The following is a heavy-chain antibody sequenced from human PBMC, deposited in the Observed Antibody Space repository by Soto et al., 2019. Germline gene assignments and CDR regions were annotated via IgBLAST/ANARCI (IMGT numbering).Heavy chain of an antibody. CDR3: ARDPGRGNIRSNYFDN. J-gene: IGHJ4*02. Sequence: EVQLVESGGTLVQPGGSLRLSCAVSGFTFSNYCMTWVRQAPGKGLEWVASIEHDGSEKYFVDSVKGRFTISRDNAKNSLCRQRNSRRAEDTAVYYWARDPGRGNIRSNYFDNGGQGTLVTVSS. D-gene: IGHD2-15*01. CDR2: IEHDGSEK. CDR1: GFTFSNYC. V-gene: IGHV3-7*05.